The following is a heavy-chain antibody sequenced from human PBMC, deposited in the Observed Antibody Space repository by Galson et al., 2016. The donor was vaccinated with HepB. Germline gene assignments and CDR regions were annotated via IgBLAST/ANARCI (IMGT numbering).Heavy chain of an antibody. CDR2: ISGRGDIT. CDR1: GFTSSSYA. D-gene: IGHD6-19*01. V-gene: IGHV3-23*01. Sequence: SLRLSCAASGFTSSSYAMSWVRQPPGRGLEWVSAISGRGDITHYADSVKGRFTISRDNSKNTLSLQMTSLRAEDTAVYYCARSYSSGWPSFGYWGQGTLVTVSS. CDR3: ARSYSSGWPSFGY. J-gene: IGHJ4*02.